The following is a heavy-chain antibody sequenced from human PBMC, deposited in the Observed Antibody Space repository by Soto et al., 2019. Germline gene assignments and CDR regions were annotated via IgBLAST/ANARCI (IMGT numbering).Heavy chain of an antibody. CDR1: GYTLTELS. V-gene: IGHV1-24*01. CDR2: FDPEDGET. CDR3: ARSPSLVVDAYFDY. Sequence: ASVKVSCKVSGYTLTELSMHWVRQAPGKGLEWMGGFDPEDGETIYAQKFQGWVTMTRDTSISTAYMELSRLRSDDTAVYYCARSPSLVVDAYFDYWGQGTLVTVPQ. J-gene: IGHJ4*02. D-gene: IGHD2-8*01.